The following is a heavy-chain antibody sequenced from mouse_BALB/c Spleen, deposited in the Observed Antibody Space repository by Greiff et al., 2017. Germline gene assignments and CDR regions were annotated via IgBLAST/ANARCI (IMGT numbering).Heavy chain of an antibody. J-gene: IGHJ2*01. Sequence: VQLQESGAELARPGASVKLSCKASGYTFTSYWMQWVKQRPGQGLEWIGAIYPGDGDTRYTQKFKGKATLTVDKSSSTAYMQLSSLTSEDSAVYCCARFYFDYWGQGTTLTVSS. CDR3: ARFYFDY. CDR1: GYTFTSYW. V-gene: IGHV1-87*01. CDR2: IYPGDGDT.